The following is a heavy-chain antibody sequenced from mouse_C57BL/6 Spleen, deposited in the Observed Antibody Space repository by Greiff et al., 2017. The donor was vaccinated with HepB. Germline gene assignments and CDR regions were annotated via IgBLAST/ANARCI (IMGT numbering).Heavy chain of an antibody. CDR3: ARYYGSSHLLDWYFDV. D-gene: IGHD1-1*01. Sequence: EVQLQQSGPELVKPGASVKISCKASGYTFADYYMNWVKQSHGKSLEWIGDINPNNGGTSYNQKFKGKATLTVDKSSSTAYMELRSLTSEDSAVYYCARYYGSSHLLDWYFDVWGTGTTVTVSS. CDR2: INPNNGGT. J-gene: IGHJ1*03. CDR1: GYTFADYY. V-gene: IGHV1-26*01.